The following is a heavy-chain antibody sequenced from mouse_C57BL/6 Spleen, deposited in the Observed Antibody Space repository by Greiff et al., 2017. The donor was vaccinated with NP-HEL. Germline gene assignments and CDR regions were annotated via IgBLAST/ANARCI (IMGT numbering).Heavy chain of an antibody. CDR3: ARRRNYAMDY. CDR2: INPNNGGT. CDR1: GYTFTDYN. V-gene: IGHV1-18*01. J-gene: IGHJ4*01. D-gene: IGHD1-1*01. Sequence: VQLKESGPELVKPGASVKIPCKASGYTFTDYNMDWVKQSHGQSLEWIGDINPNNGGTIYNQKFKGKATLTVDKSSSTAYMPLRSLTSEDTAVYYCARRRNYAMDYWGQGTSVTVSS.